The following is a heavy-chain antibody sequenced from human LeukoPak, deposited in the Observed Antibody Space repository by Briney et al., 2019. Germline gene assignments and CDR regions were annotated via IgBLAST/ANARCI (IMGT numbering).Heavy chain of an antibody. CDR3: TRAVGLGPGAHFDQ. D-gene: IGHD1-26*01. Sequence: GGSLRLSCAASGFTFSSYAMSWVRQAPGKGLEWVSAISGSGGSTYYADSVRGRFTASRDDAKNSLHLQMDSLRVEDTAVYYCTRAVGLGPGAHFDQWGQGALVIVSS. CDR2: ISGSGGST. V-gene: IGHV3-23*01. J-gene: IGHJ4*02. CDR1: GFTFSSYA.